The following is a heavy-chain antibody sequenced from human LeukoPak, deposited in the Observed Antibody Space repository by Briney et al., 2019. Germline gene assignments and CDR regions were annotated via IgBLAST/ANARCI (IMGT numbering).Heavy chain of an antibody. V-gene: IGHV1-2*02. CDR3: AREGPYSGNSPTPEGPWFDY. D-gene: IGHD1-26*01. CDR2: INPNSGGT. J-gene: IGHJ4*02. CDR1: GYTFTGYY. Sequence: GASVKVSCKASGYTFTGYYMHWVRQAPGQGLEWMGWINPNSGGTNYAQKFQGRVTMTRDTSISTAYMELSRLRYDDTAVYYCAREGPYSGNSPTPEGPWFDYWGQGTLVTVSS.